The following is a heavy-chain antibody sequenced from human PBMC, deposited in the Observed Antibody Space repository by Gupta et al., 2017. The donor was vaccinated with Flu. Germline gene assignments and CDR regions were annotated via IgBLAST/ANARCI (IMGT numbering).Heavy chain of an antibody. Sequence: EVQLVESGGGLVQPGGSLRLSCAASGFTFRRYEMNWVRQAPGKGLEWVSYISSSGSTIYYADSVKGRFTISRDNAKNSLYLQMNSLRAEDTAVYYCARHEKYSSGWYAAFDIWGQGTRVTDSS. J-gene: IGHJ3*02. CDR3: ARHEKYSSGWYAAFDI. CDR1: GFTFRRYE. CDR2: ISSSGSTI. V-gene: IGHV3-48*03. D-gene: IGHD6-19*01.